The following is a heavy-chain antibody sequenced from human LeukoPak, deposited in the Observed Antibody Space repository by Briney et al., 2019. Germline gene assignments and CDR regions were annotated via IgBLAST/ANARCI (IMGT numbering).Heavy chain of an antibody. CDR1: GYPFITHY. CDR3: ARSSGYSYGDFDY. V-gene: IGHV1-46*01. CDR2: IKLSGGST. J-gene: IGHJ4*02. D-gene: IGHD5-18*01. Sequence: ASVKVSCKPSGYPFITHYIHWVRQAPGQGPEWMGIIKLSGGSTHYTQNFQGRVTMTSDTSTSTVYMELSNLRAEDTAVYYCARSSGYSYGDFDYWGQGTLVTVSS.